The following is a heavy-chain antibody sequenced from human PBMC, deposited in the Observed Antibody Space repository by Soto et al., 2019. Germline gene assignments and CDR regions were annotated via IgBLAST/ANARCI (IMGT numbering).Heavy chain of an antibody. V-gene: IGHV3-23*01. CDR2: ISGSGGTT. CDR3: ASDLLSCSGGSCYSGSDY. CDR1: GFTFSSYA. J-gene: IGHJ4*02. Sequence: EVQLLESGGGLVQPGGSLRLSCAASGFTFSSYAMSWVRQAPGKGLEWVSLISGSGGTTLYADSVKGRFTISRDNSKNTRYLQMNSRRAEEAAVYYCASDLLSCSGGSCYSGSDYWGQGIRVTVSS. D-gene: IGHD2-15*01.